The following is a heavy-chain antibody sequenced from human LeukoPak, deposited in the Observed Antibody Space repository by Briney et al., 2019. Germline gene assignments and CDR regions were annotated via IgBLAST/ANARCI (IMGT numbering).Heavy chain of an antibody. CDR2: INPSGGST. Sequence: GASVKVSCKASGYTFTDYYMHWVRQAPGQGLEWMGIINPSGGSTSYAQKFQGRVTMTRDMSTSTVYMELSSLRSEDTAVYYCARDREGLGGFDYWGQGTLVTVSS. V-gene: IGHV1-46*01. J-gene: IGHJ4*02. D-gene: IGHD1-26*01. CDR1: GYTFTDYY. CDR3: ARDREGLGGFDY.